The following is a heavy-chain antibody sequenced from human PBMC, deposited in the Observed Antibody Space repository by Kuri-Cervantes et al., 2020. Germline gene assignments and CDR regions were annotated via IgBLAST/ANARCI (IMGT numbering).Heavy chain of an antibody. CDR1: GGSISSYY. D-gene: IGHD6-6*01. J-gene: IGHJ4*02. CDR2: IYTSGST. Sequence: SETLSLTCTVSGGSISSYYWSWIRQPAGKGLEWIGRIYTSGSTNYNPSLKSRVTISVDKSKNQFSLNLRSVTAADTAVYYCAREYSSPSGRGFDYWGQGTLVTVSS. V-gene: IGHV4-4*07. CDR3: AREYSSPSGRGFDY.